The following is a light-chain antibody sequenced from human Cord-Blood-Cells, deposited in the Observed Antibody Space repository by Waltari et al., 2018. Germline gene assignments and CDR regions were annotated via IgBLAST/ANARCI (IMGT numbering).Light chain of an antibody. CDR2: AAS. V-gene: IGKV1-39*01. CDR1: QSISSY. CDR3: QQSYSTPRT. Sequence: DIQMTQSPSSLSASVGDRVTITCRASQSISSYLNWYQQKPGKAPKLLIYAASSLQSVVPARFSGSGSGTDCTLTISSLQPEDVATYYCQQSYSTPRTFGQGTKVEIK. J-gene: IGKJ1*01.